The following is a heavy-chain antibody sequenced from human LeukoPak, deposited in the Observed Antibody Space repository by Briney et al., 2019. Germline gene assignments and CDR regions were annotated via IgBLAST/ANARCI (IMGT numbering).Heavy chain of an antibody. J-gene: IGHJ5*01. D-gene: IGHD3-22*01. CDR1: GFSFSNAW. Sequence: GGSLRLSCVASGFSFSNAWMSWVRQAPGRGLEWVGRIKRKIDGETTDYAEAVKGRFTISRDDSKRTLYLQMNSLRAEDTAVYYRTTGYSSGYIDDFWGHGTRVTVSS. CDR3: TTGYSSGYIDDF. CDR2: IKRKIDGETT. V-gene: IGHV3-15*01.